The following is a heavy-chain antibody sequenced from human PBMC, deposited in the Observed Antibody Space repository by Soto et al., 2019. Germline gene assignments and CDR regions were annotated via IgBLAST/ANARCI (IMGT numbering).Heavy chain of an antibody. CDR2: IYPGDSDT. CDR3: ARRRSSTAFDI. Sequence: GDSLKISCKASGYDFTSYWIGWVRQKPGKGLEWMAMIYPGDSDTRDSPSFQGQVTISADKSTSTAYLQWSNLKASDTAMYYCARRRSSTAFDIWGQGTMVTVSS. D-gene: IGHD2-2*01. CDR1: GYDFTSYW. V-gene: IGHV5-51*01. J-gene: IGHJ3*02.